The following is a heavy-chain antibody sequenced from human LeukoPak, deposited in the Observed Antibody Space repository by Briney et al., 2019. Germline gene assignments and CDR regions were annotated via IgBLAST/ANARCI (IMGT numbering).Heavy chain of an antibody. J-gene: IGHJ4*02. Sequence: GGSLRLSCAASGFTFSNYAMNWVRQAPGKGLEWVSGISESGGNTFYADSVKGRFTISRDNSKNTLFLQMNSLRAEDTAVYYCAKGWIQIWMPFDYWGQGTLVTVSS. D-gene: IGHD5-18*01. V-gene: IGHV3-23*01. CDR2: ISESGGNT. CDR3: AKGWIQIWMPFDY. CDR1: GFTFSNYA.